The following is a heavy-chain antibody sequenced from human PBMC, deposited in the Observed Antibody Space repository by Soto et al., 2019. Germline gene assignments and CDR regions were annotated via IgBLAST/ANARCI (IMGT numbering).Heavy chain of an antibody. Sequence: QVQLVESGGGVVQPGRSLRLSCAASGFTFSNYAMHWVRQAPGKGLECVEVISYNGGNRFYRDYVKGRFTISRDNSKNTVHLQLDSLRYEDAAVYYCARGDREDTAVVIGVRPGEYGVDVWGQGTTVTVSS. CDR2: ISYNGGNR. V-gene: IGHV3-30*04. J-gene: IGHJ6*02. CDR1: GFTFSNYA. D-gene: IGHD2-15*01. CDR3: ARGDREDTAVVIGVRPGEYGVDV.